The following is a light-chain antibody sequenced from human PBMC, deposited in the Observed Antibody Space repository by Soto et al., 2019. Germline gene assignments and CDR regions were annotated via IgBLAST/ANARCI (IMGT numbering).Light chain of an antibody. CDR2: DVS. V-gene: IGLV2-14*01. CDR1: SSDVGCYNY. Sequence: QSALTQPASVSGSPGQSFTISFTGTSSDVGCYNYVSWYQQHPGKAPKLMIYDVSNRPSGVSNRFSGSKSGNTSSLTISGLQAEDEADYYCSSYASSSTVVFGGGTKVTVL. J-gene: IGLJ2*01. CDR3: SSYASSSTVV.